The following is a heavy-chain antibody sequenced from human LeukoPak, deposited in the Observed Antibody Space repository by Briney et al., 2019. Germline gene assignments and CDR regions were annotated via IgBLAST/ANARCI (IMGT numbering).Heavy chain of an antibody. D-gene: IGHD5-18*01. CDR3: SRLRGYSYGYADY. CDR1: GFTFSNCG. V-gene: IGHV3-48*04. Sequence: GGSLRLSCAASGFTFSNCGMHWVRQAPGKGLEWVSYISSSGSTIDYADSVKGRFTISRDNAKNSLYLQMNSLRAEDTAVYYCSRLRGYSYGYADYWGQGTLVTVSS. CDR2: ISSSGSTI. J-gene: IGHJ4*02.